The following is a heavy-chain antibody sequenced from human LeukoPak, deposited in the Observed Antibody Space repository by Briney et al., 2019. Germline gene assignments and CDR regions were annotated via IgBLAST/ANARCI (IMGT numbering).Heavy chain of an antibody. D-gene: IGHD2-15*01. CDR3: ARAPAGGGTRDWFDP. Sequence: SETLSLTCTVSGGSISNYYWSWIRQPPGQGLEWIGYIYYSGGTNYNPSLKSRVTISVDTSKNQFSLKLSSVTAADTAVYYCARAPAGGGTRDWFDPWGQGTLVTVSS. J-gene: IGHJ5*02. CDR2: IYYSGGT. V-gene: IGHV4-59*01. CDR1: GGSISNYY.